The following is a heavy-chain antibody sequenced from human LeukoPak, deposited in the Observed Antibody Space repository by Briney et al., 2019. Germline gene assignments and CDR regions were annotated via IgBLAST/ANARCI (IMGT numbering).Heavy chain of an antibody. CDR2: ISAYNGNI. CDR1: GYTFISYG. Sequence: ASVKVSCKASGYTFISYGITWVRQAPGQGLEWLGWISAYNGNIDYAQKLQGRVTLTTDTSTSTAYMEVRSLRSDDTAVYYCARDGRFGELFDYWGQGTLVTVSS. D-gene: IGHD3-10*01. V-gene: IGHV1-18*01. CDR3: ARDGRFGELFDY. J-gene: IGHJ4*02.